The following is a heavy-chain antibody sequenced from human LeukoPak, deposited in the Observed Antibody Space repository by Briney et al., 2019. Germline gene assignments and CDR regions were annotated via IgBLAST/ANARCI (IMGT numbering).Heavy chain of an antibody. CDR2: IYYSGST. D-gene: IGHD2-15*01. CDR3: ARAGCSGGSCYGGYNWFDP. CDR1: GGSISSYY. Sequence: TPSETLSLTCTVSGGSISSYYWSWIRQPPGKGLEWIGYIYYSGSTNYNPSLKSRVTISVDTSKNQFSLKLSSVTAADTAVYYCARAGCSGGSCYGGYNWFDPWGQGTLVTVSS. V-gene: IGHV4-59*08. J-gene: IGHJ5*02.